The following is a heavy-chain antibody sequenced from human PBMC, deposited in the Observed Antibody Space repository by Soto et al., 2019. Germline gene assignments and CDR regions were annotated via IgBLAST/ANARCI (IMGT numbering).Heavy chain of an antibody. CDR1: GGSFSGYY. Sequence: SETLSLTCAVYGGSFSGYYWSWIRQPPGKGLEWIGEINHSGSTNYNPSLKSRVTISVDTSKNQFSLKLSSVTAADTAVYYCARTIAAAGTRRIDPWGQGTLVTVS. J-gene: IGHJ5*02. CDR3: ARTIAAAGTRRIDP. D-gene: IGHD6-13*01. CDR2: INHSGST. V-gene: IGHV4-34*01.